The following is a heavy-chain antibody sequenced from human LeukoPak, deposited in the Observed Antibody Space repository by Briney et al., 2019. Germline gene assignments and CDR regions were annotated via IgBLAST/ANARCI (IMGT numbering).Heavy chain of an antibody. CDR1: GFTFSSYG. V-gene: IGHV3-33*01. CDR3: ARGWGGSAGYFDY. Sequence: GGSLRLSCAASGFTFSSYGMHWVRQAPGKGLEWVSVIWYDGSNKYYADSVKGRFTISRDNSKNTLYVQMNSLRAEDTAVYYCARGWGGSAGYFDYWGRGTLVTVSS. CDR2: IWYDGSNK. D-gene: IGHD3-16*01. J-gene: IGHJ4*02.